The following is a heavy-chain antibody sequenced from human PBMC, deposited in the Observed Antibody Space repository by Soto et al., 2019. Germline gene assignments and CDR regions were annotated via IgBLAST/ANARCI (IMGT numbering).Heavy chain of an antibody. CDR3: AKASTWYPYFAY. CDR2: ISSSGGST. D-gene: IGHD6-13*01. J-gene: IGHJ4*02. V-gene: IGHV3-23*01. Sequence: GGSLRLSCAASGFTFSSYAMNWVRQAPGKGLEWVSAISSSGGSTYYAGSVKGRFTISRDNSKNTLYLQMNTLTAEDTAVYYCAKASTWYPYFAYWGQGTLVTVSS. CDR1: GFTFSSYA.